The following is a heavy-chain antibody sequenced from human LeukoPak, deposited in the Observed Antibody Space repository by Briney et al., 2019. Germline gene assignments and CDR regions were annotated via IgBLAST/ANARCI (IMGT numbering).Heavy chain of an antibody. J-gene: IGHJ5*02. V-gene: IGHV4-34*01. CDR1: GFTFRNYA. CDR3: ARGWAENWFDP. Sequence: PGGSLRLSCAASGFTFRNYAMSWVRQTPGKGLEWIGEINHSGSTNYNPSLKSRVTISVDTSKNQFSLKLSSVTAADTAVYYCARGWAENWFDPWGQGTLVTVSS. D-gene: IGHD3-16*01. CDR2: INHSGST.